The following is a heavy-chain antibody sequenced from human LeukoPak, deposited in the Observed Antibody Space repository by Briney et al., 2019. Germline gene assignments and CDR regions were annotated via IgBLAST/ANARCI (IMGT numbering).Heavy chain of an antibody. CDR3: ARDRSIVVVPAAMPTYYMDV. CDR1: GYTFTGYY. Sequence: ASVKVSCKASGYTFTGYYMHWVRQAPGQGLEWMGWINPNSGDTNYVQKFQGRVTMTRDTSISTAYMELSRLRSDDTAVYYCARDRSIVVVPAAMPTYYMDVWGKGTTVTVSS. J-gene: IGHJ6*03. V-gene: IGHV1-2*02. CDR2: INPNSGDT. D-gene: IGHD2-2*01.